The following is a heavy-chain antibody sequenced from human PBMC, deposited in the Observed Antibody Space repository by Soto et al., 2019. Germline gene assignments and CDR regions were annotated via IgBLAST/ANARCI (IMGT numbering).Heavy chain of an antibody. CDR2: IIPIFGTA. Sequence: QVQLVQSGAEVKKPGSSVKVSCKASGGTFSSYAISWVRQAPGQGLEWMGGIIPIFGTANYAQKFQGRVTISADESTSTAYMELSSLRSEDTAVYYGAESGGQHYDCGMDVWGQGTTVTVSS. CDR3: AESGGQHYDCGMDV. J-gene: IGHJ6*02. V-gene: IGHV1-69*12. CDR1: GGTFSSYA. D-gene: IGHD3-10*01.